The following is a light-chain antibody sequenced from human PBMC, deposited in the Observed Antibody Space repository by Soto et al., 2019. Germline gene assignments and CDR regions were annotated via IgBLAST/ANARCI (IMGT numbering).Light chain of an antibody. CDR3: CSFAGSLNFV. CDR2: DVS. Sequence: QSVLTQPPSASGTPGQRVTISCSGSSSNIGGRTVNWYQQLPGTAPKLMVFDVSKRPSGVPGRFSGSKSGTTASLTISGLQAEDEADYYCCSFAGSLNFVFGTGTKVTVL. J-gene: IGLJ1*01. CDR1: SSNIGGRT. V-gene: IGLV1-44*01.